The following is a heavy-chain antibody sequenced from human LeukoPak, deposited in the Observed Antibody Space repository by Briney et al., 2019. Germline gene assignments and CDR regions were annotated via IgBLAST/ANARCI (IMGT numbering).Heavy chain of an antibody. Sequence: PGASVKVSCKASGYTFTSYDINWVRQATGQGLEWMGWMNPNSGNTGYAQKFQGRVTITRNTSISTAYMELSSLRSEDTAVYYCARTSSVWGSYRLGYWGQGTLVTVSS. CDR1: GYTFTSYD. J-gene: IGHJ4*02. D-gene: IGHD3-16*02. V-gene: IGHV1-8*03. CDR3: ARTSSVWGSYRLGY. CDR2: MNPNSGNT.